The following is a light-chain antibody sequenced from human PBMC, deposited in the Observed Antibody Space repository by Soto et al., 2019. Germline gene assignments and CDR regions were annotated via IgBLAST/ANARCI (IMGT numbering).Light chain of an antibody. CDR3: QQYNTSPLT. CDR1: QSISTW. Sequence: DIQMTQSPSTLSASVGDRVTITCRANQSISTWLAWYQQKPGKAPKLLIYKASSLEGGVPSRFSGSGSGTEFNITISSLQPDDFATYYCQQYNTSPLTFGGGTTVEIK. V-gene: IGKV1-5*03. J-gene: IGKJ4*01. CDR2: KAS.